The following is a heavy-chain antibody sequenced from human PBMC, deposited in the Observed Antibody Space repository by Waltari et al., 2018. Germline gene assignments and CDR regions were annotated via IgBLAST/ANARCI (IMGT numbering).Heavy chain of an antibody. CDR1: GDSMSSTDC. CDR3: ARDRGRGLYLDS. J-gene: IGHJ4*02. CDR2: VRGDGKT. V-gene: IGHV4-4*02. Sequence: QLQLQESGPGLVKPSGTLSLTCAVPGDSMSSTDCWSWVRQPPGKGLEWVGQVRGDGKTNYNPSFASRITISLDTYNKQFSLKVTSATAADTAIYYCARDRGRGLYLDSWGPGTQVTVSP. D-gene: IGHD1-1*01.